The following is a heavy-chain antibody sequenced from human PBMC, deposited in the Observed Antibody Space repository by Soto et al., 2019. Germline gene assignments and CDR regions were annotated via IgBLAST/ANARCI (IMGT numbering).Heavy chain of an antibody. CDR1: GYTLTSYG. J-gene: IGHJ2*01. Sequence: ASVKVSCKASGYTLTSYGISWVRQAPGQRLEWMGWINAFNGNTKYSQKFQGRVTITRDTSASTAYMELSSLRSEDTAVYYCARDLSNYWYFDLWGRGTLVTVSS. V-gene: IGHV1-18*01. CDR2: INAFNGNT. CDR3: ARDLSNYWYFDL.